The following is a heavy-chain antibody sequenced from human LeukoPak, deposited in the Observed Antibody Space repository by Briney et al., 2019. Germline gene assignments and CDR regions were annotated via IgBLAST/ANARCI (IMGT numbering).Heavy chain of an antibody. V-gene: IGHV3-23*01. CDR3: AKPYDSSGYYYNY. J-gene: IGHJ4*02. CDR1: GFTFSSYA. D-gene: IGHD3-22*01. CDR2: ISGSGGST. Sequence: PGGSLRLSCAASGFTFSSYAMSWVRQAPGKGLEWVSAISGSGGSTYYADSVKGRFTISRDNSKNTLCLQMNSLRAEDTAVYYCAKPYDSSGYYYNYWGQGTLVTVSS.